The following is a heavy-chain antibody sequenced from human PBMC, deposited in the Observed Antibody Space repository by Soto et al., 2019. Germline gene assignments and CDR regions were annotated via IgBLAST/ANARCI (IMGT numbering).Heavy chain of an antibody. V-gene: IGHV4-34*01. Sequence: PSETLSLTCAVYGGSFSGYYWSWIRQPPGKGLEWIGEINHSGSTNYNPSLKSRVTISVDTSKNQFPLKLSSVTAADTAVYYCARGAVVDIVATTYFDYWGQGTLVTVSS. J-gene: IGHJ4*02. CDR1: GGSFSGYY. CDR2: INHSGST. CDR3: ARGAVVDIVATTYFDY. D-gene: IGHD5-12*01.